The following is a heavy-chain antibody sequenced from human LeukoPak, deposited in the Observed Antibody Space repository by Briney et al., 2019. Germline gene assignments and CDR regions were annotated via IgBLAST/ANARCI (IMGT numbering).Heavy chain of an antibody. J-gene: IGHJ5*02. V-gene: IGHV3-23*01. D-gene: IGHD2-2*02. CDR3: AKASVAIPQYCNS. CDR2: ISGTGSST. Sequence: GGSLRLSCAASGFTVSSNYMSWVRQAPGKGLEWVSTISGTGSSTYYADSAKGRFTISRDNSKDTLFLQLNSLTAADTAMYFCAKASVAIPQYCNSWGQGTLVTVSS. CDR1: GFTVSSNY.